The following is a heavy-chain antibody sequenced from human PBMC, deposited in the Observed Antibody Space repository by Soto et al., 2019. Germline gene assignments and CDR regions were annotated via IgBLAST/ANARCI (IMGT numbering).Heavy chain of an antibody. CDR3: AKGNWELLLGYYFDY. Sequence: EVQLLESGGGLVQPGGSLRLSCAASGFTFSSYAMSWVRQAPGKGLEWVSAISGSGGSTYYADSVKGRFTISRDNSKNPLYLQMNSLIAEETAVYYCAKGNWELLLGYYFDYWGHGTLVTVSS. CDR2: ISGSGGST. V-gene: IGHV3-23*01. CDR1: GFTFSSYA. J-gene: IGHJ4*01. D-gene: IGHD1-26*01.